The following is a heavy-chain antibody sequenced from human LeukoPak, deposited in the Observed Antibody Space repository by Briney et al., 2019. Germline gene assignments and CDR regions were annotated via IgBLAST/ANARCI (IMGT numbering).Heavy chain of an antibody. Sequence: GGSLRLSCAASGFTFSSYGMHWVRQAPGKGLEWVAFIWYDGSIKYYGDSVKGRFTISRDNSKNTLYLQMNSLSAEDTAVYYCAKSRGYYYEKSGPADYWGQGTLVTVSS. CDR3: AKSRGYYYEKSGPADY. D-gene: IGHD3-22*01. CDR2: IWYDGSIK. J-gene: IGHJ4*02. V-gene: IGHV3-30*02. CDR1: GFTFSSYG.